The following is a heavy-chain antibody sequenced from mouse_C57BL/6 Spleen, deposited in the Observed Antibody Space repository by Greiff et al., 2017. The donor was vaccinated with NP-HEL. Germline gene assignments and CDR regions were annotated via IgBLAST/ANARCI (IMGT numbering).Heavy chain of an antibody. V-gene: IGHV1-18*01. CDR1: GYTFTDYN. CDR2: INPNNGGT. CDR3: ARYGYYGAWFAY. D-gene: IGHD2-3*01. J-gene: IGHJ3*01. Sequence: EVQLQQSGPELVKPGASVKIPCKASGYTFTDYNMDWVKQSHGKSLEWIGDINPNNGGTIYNQKFKGKATLTVDKSSSTAYMELRSLTSEDTAGYYGARYGYYGAWFAYWGQGTLVTVSA.